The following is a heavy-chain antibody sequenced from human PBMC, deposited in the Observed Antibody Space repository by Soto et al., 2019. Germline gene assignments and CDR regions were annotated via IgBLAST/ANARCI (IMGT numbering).Heavy chain of an antibody. D-gene: IGHD6-13*01. CDR3: ARVGYIAKDYFYYFGLDV. Sequence: SETLSLTCNVSGGSISGGPYYRSWIRQLPGKGLEWIGYTFHSGPSFYNPSLKSRLSISLDTSRNQFSLKMSSVTAADTAVYFCARVGYIAKDYFYYFGLDVWGQGTTVTVSS. CDR2: TFHSGPS. J-gene: IGHJ6*02. V-gene: IGHV4-30-4*01. CDR1: GGSISGGPYY.